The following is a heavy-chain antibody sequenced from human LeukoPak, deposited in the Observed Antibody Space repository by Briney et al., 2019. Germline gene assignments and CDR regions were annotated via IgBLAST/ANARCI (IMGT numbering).Heavy chain of an antibody. V-gene: IGHV4-34*01. Sequence: SETLSLTCAVYGGSFSGYYWSWIRQPPGKGLEWIGEINHSGSTNYNPSLKSRVTISVDTSKNQFSLKLSSVTAADTAVYYCARRGLYGDFEHYWGQGTLVTVSS. CDR3: ARRGLYGDFEHY. D-gene: IGHD4-17*01. CDR1: GGSFSGYY. J-gene: IGHJ4*02. CDR2: INHSGST.